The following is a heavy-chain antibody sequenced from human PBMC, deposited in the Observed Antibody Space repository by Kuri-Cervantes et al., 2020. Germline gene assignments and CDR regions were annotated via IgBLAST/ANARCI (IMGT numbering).Heavy chain of an antibody. Sequence: GGSLRLSCAASGFTFSDYYMSWIRQAPGKGLEWVSYISSSGRTINYADSVRGRFIISRDNAENSMYLQMNSLRDEDSAVYFCARGLTMTRGWGNYYDCWGQGILVTVSS. CDR3: ARGLTMTRGWGNYYDC. CDR2: ISSSGRTI. V-gene: IGHV3-11*01. D-gene: IGHD3-10*01. CDR1: GFTFSDYY. J-gene: IGHJ4*02.